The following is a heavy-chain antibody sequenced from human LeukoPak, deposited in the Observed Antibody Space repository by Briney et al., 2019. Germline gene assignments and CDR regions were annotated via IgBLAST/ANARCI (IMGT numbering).Heavy chain of an antibody. CDR1: GGSFSGYY. CDR3: ARARYSYGLFDY. Sequence: SETLSLTCAVYGGSFSGYYWSWIRQPPGKGLEWIGEINHSGSTNYNPSLKSRVTISVDTSKNQFSLKLSSVTAADAAVYYCARARYSYGLFDYWGQGTLVTVSS. J-gene: IGHJ4*02. CDR2: INHSGST. D-gene: IGHD5-18*01. V-gene: IGHV4-34*01.